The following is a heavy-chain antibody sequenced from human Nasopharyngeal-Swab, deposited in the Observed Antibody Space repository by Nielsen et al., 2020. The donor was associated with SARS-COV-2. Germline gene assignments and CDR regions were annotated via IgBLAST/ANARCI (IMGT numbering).Heavy chain of an antibody. CDR1: GDSIAYSTFY. J-gene: IGHJ4*02. CDR3: ARGYGSFPYYFDH. D-gene: IGHD1-26*01. Sequence: GSLRLSCTVSGDSIAYSTFYWGWIRQPPGKGLEWIGTVYYSGSTYYNPSLKSRVTISVDTSKNQFSLKLNSVTATDTAVYYCARGYGSFPYYFDHWGQGTLVTVSS. CDR2: VYYSGST. V-gene: IGHV4-39*01.